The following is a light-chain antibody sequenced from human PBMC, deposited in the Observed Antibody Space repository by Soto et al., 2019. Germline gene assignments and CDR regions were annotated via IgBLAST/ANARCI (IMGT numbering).Light chain of an antibody. J-gene: IGKJ1*01. V-gene: IGKV3-15*01. CDR3: HQYFEWPPMT. CDR1: ETVATT. CDR2: GAS. Sequence: EVVMTQSPATLSASPGERATLSCWASETVATTLAWYQQKPGQAPRLLISGASTRAAGISDRFRGSGSGTEFTLTISSLRSEDSGIYYCHQYFEWPPMTFGQGTKVEI.